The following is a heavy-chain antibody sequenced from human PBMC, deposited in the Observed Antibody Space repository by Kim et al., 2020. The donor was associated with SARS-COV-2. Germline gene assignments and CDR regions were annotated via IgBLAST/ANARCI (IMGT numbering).Heavy chain of an antibody. D-gene: IGHD6-13*01. CDR2: FDPEDGET. CDR3: ATSGSSWTRSGWFDP. V-gene: IGHV1-24*01. CDR1: GYTLTELS. Sequence: ASVKVSCKVSGYTLTELSMHWVRQAPGKGLEWMGGFDPEDGETIYAQKFQGRVTMTEDTSTDTAYMELSSLRSEVTAVYYCATSGSSWTRSGWFDPWGQGTLVTVSS. J-gene: IGHJ5*02.